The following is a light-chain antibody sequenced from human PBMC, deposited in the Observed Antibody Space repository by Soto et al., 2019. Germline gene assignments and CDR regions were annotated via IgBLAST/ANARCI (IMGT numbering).Light chain of an antibody. V-gene: IGLV2-14*01. CDR1: SSDVGGYNY. J-gene: IGLJ1*01. Sequence: QSVLTQPASVSGSPGQSITISCTGTSSDVGGYNYVSWYQQHPGKAPKLMIYEVINRPSGVSNRFSGSKSGDTASLTISGLQVGDEADYYCSSYTSSNTLVFGTGTKVTVL. CDR3: SSYTSSNTLV. CDR2: EVI.